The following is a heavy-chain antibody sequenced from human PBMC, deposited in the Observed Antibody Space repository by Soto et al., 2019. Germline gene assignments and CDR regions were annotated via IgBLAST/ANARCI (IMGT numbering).Heavy chain of an antibody. Sequence: EVQLLESGGGLVQPGGSLRLSCAASGFTISNYAMGWVRQAPGKGLEWVSSLSGSGDNTYYADSVKGRVTISRDNSRDNSKNTLYLQMKGLRAEDTAVYYCTRSRGWYTFDYWGQGTLVTGSS. CDR2: LSGSGDNT. V-gene: IGHV3-23*01. J-gene: IGHJ4*02. CDR3: TRSRGWYTFDY. CDR1: GFTISNYA. D-gene: IGHD6-19*01.